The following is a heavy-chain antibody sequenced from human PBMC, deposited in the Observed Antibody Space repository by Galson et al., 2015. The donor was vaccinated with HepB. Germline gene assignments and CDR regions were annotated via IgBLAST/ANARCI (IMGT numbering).Heavy chain of an antibody. J-gene: IGHJ5*02. CDR2: IKSKTDGGTT. CDR3: TTDVYYSTYWSWLDP. V-gene: IGHV3-15*01. CDR1: GFPFNNAW. D-gene: IGHD2-8*02. Sequence: SLRLSCAASGFPFNNAWMTWVRQAPGMGLEWVGRIKSKTDGGTTDYAAPVRGRFTISRDDSITRLYLQMNSLKTEDAAVYYCTTDVYYSTYWSWLDPWGQGTLVTVSS.